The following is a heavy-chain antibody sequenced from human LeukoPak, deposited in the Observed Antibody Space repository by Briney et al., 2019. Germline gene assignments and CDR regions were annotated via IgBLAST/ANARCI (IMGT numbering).Heavy chain of an antibody. Sequence: SETLSLTCSVSGCSFDSKYWSWIRQPPGKGLEWIGYIYTSGSTNFNPSLRSRVAMSIDTSKNQFSLKVYSVTAADTAVYYCARELAAAGTFYFDYWGQGTLVTVSS. D-gene: IGHD6-13*01. CDR3: ARELAAAGTFYFDY. V-gene: IGHV4-4*09. CDR2: IYTSGST. J-gene: IGHJ4*02. CDR1: GCSFDSKY.